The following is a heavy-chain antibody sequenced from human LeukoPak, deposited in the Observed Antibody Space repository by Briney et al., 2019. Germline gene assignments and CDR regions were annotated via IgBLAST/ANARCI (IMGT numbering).Heavy chain of an antibody. D-gene: IGHD2-2*01. V-gene: IGHV3-30-3*01. CDR2: ISYDGSNK. CDR3: AREFTSLDY. Sequence: GGSLRLSCAASGFTFSSYAMHWVRQAPGKGLEWVAVISYDGSNKYYADSVEGRFTISRDNSKNTLYLQMNSLRAEDTAVYYCAREFTSLDYWGQGTLVTVSS. J-gene: IGHJ4*02. CDR1: GFTFSSYA.